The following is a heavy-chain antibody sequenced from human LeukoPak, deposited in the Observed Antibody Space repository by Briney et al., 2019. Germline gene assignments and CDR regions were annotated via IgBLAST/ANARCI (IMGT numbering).Heavy chain of an antibody. CDR1: GGSISSYY. CDR2: IYYSGST. J-gene: IGHJ6*02. Sequence: SETLSLTCTVSGGSISSYYWSWIRQPPGKGLEWIGYIYYSGSTNYNPSLKSRVTISVDTSKNQFSLKLGSVTAADTAVYYCARAYYGMDVWGQGTTVTVSS. V-gene: IGHV4-59*01. CDR3: ARAYYGMDV.